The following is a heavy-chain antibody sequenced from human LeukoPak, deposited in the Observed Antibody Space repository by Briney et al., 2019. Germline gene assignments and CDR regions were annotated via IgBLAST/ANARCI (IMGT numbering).Heavy chain of an antibody. CDR3: VGVRYNYGLSAY. J-gene: IGHJ4*02. CDR2: INGGSAGST. D-gene: IGHD5-24*01. CDR1: GLSFINYA. V-gene: IGHV3-23*01. Sequence: PGGSLRLSCVASGLSFINYAMTWVRQAPGTRLEWVSSINGGSAGSTSYADPVRSRSTISRDNSKNTLYLQVNNLRADDTAIYYCVGVRYNYGLSAYWGQGTLVIVSS.